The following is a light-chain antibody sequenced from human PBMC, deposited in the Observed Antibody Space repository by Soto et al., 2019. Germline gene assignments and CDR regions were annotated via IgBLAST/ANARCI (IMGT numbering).Light chain of an antibody. CDR1: SSDVGGYNY. CDR3: SSFTSISTPYV. V-gene: IGLV2-14*01. J-gene: IGLJ1*01. Sequence: QSVLTQAASVSGSPGQSINISCTGTSSDVGGYNYVSWYQQHPVKAPKLMIYDVTNRPSGVSDRFSGSKSGNTASLTISGLHAEDEADYYCSSFTSISTPYVFGTGTKLTVL. CDR2: DVT.